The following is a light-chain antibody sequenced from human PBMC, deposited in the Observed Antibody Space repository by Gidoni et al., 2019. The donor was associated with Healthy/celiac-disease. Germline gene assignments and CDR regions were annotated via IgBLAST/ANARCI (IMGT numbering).Light chain of an antibody. CDR1: QSISSY. CDR3: QQSYNTPVA. Sequence: IQMTHSPSSLSASVGDRVTITCRASQSISSYLYWYQQKPGKAPKLLIYAASSLQSEFPSRFSGSGSGTDITLTISSLQPEDYATYYCQQSYNTPVAFGQGTRLEIK. CDR2: AAS. V-gene: IGKV1-39*01. J-gene: IGKJ5*01.